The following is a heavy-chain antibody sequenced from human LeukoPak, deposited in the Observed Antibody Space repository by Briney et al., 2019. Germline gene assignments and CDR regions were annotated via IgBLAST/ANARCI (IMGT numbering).Heavy chain of an antibody. CDR2: ITSDGSNI. Sequence: GGALRLSCAASGFTFSNFSLHWVRQAPGKGLEWVSRITSDGSNINYADSVQGRFTISRDNAKNTLYLQMNSLRAEDTAVYYCARGGHSSFDYWGQGALVTVSS. CDR1: GFTFSNFS. CDR3: ARGGHSSFDY. J-gene: IGHJ4*02. V-gene: IGHV3-74*01. D-gene: IGHD3-16*01.